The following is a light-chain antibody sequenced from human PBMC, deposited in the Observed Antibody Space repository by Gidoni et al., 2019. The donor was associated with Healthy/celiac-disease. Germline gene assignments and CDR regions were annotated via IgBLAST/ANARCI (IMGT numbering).Light chain of an antibody. CDR1: QSVSSSY. Sequence: EIVLTQSPGTLSLCPGERATRSCRASQSVSSSYLAWYQQKPGQAPRLLIYGASSRATGIPDRFSGSGSGTDFTLTISRLEPEDFAVYYCQQYGSSPVTFGQGTKVEIK. CDR3: QQYGSSPVT. J-gene: IGKJ1*01. V-gene: IGKV3-20*01. CDR2: GAS.